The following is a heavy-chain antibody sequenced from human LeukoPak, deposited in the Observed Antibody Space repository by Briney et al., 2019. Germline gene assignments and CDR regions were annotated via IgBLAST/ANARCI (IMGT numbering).Heavy chain of an antibody. CDR3: AKDEGILWFRDTSPT. J-gene: IGHJ4*02. CDR1: GFTFSSYA. D-gene: IGHD3-10*01. Sequence: GGSLRLSCAASGFTFSSYAMSWVRQAPGKGLEWVSAISGSGGSTYYADSVKGRFTISRDNSKNTLYLQMNSLRAEDTAVYYCAKDEGILWFRDTSPTGGQGTLVTVSS. V-gene: IGHV3-23*01. CDR2: ISGSGGST.